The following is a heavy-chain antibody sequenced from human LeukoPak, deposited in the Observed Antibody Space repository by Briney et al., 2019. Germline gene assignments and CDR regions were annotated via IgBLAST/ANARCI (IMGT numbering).Heavy chain of an antibody. J-gene: IGHJ4*02. V-gene: IGHV3-7*01. D-gene: IGHD7-27*01. Sequence: GESLRLSCAASGFTFSHYWMTWVRQAPGKGLEWVAIIRPDANDGSYVDSVKGRFTISRDNAKNSLYLQVHSLRAEDTAVYFCARAGWGSIDYWGQGALVTVSS. CDR3: ARAGWGSIDY. CDR2: IRPDANDG. CDR1: GFTFSHYW.